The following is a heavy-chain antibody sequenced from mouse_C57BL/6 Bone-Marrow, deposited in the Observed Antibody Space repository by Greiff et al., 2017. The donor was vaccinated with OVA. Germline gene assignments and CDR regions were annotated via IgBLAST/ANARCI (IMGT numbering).Heavy chain of an antibody. CDR1: GFTFSNYW. CDR3: TGPDAMDD. CDR2: IRLKSDNYAT. V-gene: IGHV6-3*01. Sequence: EVQRVESGGGLVQPGGSMKLSCVASGFTFSNYWMNWVRQSPEKGLEWVAQIRLKSDNYATHYAESVKGRFTISRDDSKSSVYLQMNNLRAEDTGIYYGTGPDAMDDWGQGTSVTVSS. J-gene: IGHJ4*01.